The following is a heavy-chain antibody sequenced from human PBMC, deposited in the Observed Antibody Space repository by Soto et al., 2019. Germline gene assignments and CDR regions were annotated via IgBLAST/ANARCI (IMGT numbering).Heavy chain of an antibody. D-gene: IGHD2-8*01. Sequence: GGSLRLSCAASGFTFSSYAMSWVRQAPGKGLEWVSAISGSGGSTYYADSVKGRFTISRDNSKNTLYLQMNSLRAEDTAVYYCAKDQESIMVYAILWFDPWGQGTPVTVSS. CDR3: AKDQESIMVYAILWFDP. CDR1: GFTFSSYA. CDR2: ISGSGGST. J-gene: IGHJ5*02. V-gene: IGHV3-23*01.